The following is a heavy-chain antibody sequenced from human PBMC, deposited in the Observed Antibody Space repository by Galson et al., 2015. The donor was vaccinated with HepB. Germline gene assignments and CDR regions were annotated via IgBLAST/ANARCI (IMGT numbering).Heavy chain of an antibody. CDR3: ARSGRGYGSGSYSSDY. Sequence: QSGAEVKKPGESLKISCKGSGYSFTSYWIGWVRQMPGKGLEWMGIIYPGDSDTRYSPSFQGQVTISADKSISTAYLQWSSLKASDTAMYYCARSGRGYGSGSYSSDYWGQGTLVTVSS. CDR2: IYPGDSDT. CDR1: GYSFTSYW. D-gene: IGHD3-10*01. V-gene: IGHV5-51*01. J-gene: IGHJ4*02.